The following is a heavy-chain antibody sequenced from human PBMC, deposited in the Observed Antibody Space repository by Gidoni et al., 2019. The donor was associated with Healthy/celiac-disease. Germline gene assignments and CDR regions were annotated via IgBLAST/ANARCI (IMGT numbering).Heavy chain of an antibody. D-gene: IGHD3-3*01. J-gene: IGHJ4*02. CDR2: TYYRSKWYN. V-gene: IGHV6-1*01. CDR3: ARGSYDFWGKCYFDY. CDR1: GASVSTHSPS. Sequence: QVQPQQPGPGLVKPSQTLSPPCDISGASVSTHSPSWNWSRQSPSRGLEWLGRTYYRSKWYNDYAVSVKSRITINPDTSKNQFSLQLNSVTPEDTAVYYCARGSYDFWGKCYFDYWGQGTLVTVSS.